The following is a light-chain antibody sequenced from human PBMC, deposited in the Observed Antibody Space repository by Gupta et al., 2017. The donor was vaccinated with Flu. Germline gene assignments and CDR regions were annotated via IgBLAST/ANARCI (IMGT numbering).Light chain of an antibody. CDR1: SGSVSTSYY. V-gene: IGLV8-61*01. Sequence: TVTLTCGLSSGSVSTSYYPSWYQQTPGQAPRTLIYSTNTRSSGVPDRFSGSILGNKAALTITGAQADDESDYYSVLYMGSGIWVFGGGTKLTVL. J-gene: IGLJ3*02. CDR2: STN. CDR3: VLYMGSGIWV.